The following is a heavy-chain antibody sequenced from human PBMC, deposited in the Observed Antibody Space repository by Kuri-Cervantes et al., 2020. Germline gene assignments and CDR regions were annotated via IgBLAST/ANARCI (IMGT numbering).Heavy chain of an antibody. D-gene: IGHD4-17*01. CDR2: IYYSGST. Sequence: SETLSLTCTVSGGSISSGGYYWSWIRQHPGKGLEWIGYIYYSGSTYYNPSLKSRVTISVDTSKNQFSLKLSSVTAADTAVYYCARVHYGDYYFDHWGQGTLVTVSS. CDR3: ARVHYGDYYFDH. J-gene: IGHJ4*02. CDR1: GGSISSGGYY. V-gene: IGHV4-31*03.